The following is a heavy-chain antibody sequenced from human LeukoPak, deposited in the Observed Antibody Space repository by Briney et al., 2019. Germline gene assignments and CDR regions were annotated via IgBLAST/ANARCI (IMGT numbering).Heavy chain of an antibody. CDR3: VYYDFWSGDTDAFDI. Sequence: GGSLRLSCAASGFTFSSYAMSWVRLAPGKGLEWVSAISGSGGSTYYADSVKGRFTISRDNSKNTLYLQMNSLRAEDTAVYYCVYYDFWSGDTDAFDIWGQGTMVTVSS. J-gene: IGHJ3*02. CDR1: GFTFSSYA. D-gene: IGHD3-3*01. V-gene: IGHV3-23*01. CDR2: ISGSGGST.